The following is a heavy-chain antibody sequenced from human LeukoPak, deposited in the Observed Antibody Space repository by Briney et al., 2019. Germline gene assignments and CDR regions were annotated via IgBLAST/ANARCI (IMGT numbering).Heavy chain of an antibody. CDR2: IKQDGSEK. J-gene: IGHJ6*02. D-gene: IGHD6-13*01. CDR1: GFTFSSYW. V-gene: IGHV3-7*01. Sequence: GGSLRLSCAASGFTFSSYWMSWVRQAPGKGLEWVANIKQDGSEKYYVDSVKGRFTISRDNAKNSLYLQMNSLRAEDTAVYYCAREGYSSSWYIYYYYGMDVWGQGTTVTVSS. CDR3: AREGYSSSWYIYYYYGMDV.